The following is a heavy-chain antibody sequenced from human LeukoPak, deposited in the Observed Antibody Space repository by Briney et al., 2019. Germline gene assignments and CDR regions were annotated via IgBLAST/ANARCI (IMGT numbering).Heavy chain of an antibody. V-gene: IGHV4-59*01. D-gene: IGHD3-10*01. CDR1: GGSISSYY. Sequence: SETLSLTCTVSGGSISSYYWSWIRQPPGRGLEWIGYIYYSGSTNYNPSLKSRVTISVDTSKNQFSLKLSSVTAADTAVYYCARGGLWFGELYEYYFDYWGQGTLVTVSS. CDR3: ARGGLWFGELYEYYFDY. J-gene: IGHJ4*02. CDR2: IYYSGST.